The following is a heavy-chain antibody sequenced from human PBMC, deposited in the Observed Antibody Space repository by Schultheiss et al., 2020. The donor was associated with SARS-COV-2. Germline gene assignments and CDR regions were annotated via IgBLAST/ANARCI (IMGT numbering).Heavy chain of an antibody. J-gene: IGHJ4*02. D-gene: IGHD3-3*01. CDR1: GGSISSGGYY. V-gene: IGHV4-31*03. Sequence: SETLSLTCTVSGGSISSGGYYWSWIRQHPGKGLEWIGYIYYSGSTYYNPSLKSRVTISVDTSKNQFSLKLSSVTAADTAVYYCARAVGYDFWSGYSAFDYWGQGTLVTVSS. CDR3: ARAVGYDFWSGYSAFDY. CDR2: IYYSGST.